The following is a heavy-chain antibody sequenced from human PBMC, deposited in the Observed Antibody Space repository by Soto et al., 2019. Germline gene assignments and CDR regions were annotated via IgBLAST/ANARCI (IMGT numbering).Heavy chain of an antibody. V-gene: IGHV3-30*18. Sequence: GGSLRLSCAASGFTFSSYGMHWVRQAPGKGLEWVAVISYDGSNKYYADSVKGRFTISRDNSKNTLYLQMNSLRAEDTAVYYCAKDLSSDYWGQGTLVTVSS. J-gene: IGHJ4*02. CDR2: ISYDGSNK. CDR3: AKDLSSDY. CDR1: GFTFSSYG.